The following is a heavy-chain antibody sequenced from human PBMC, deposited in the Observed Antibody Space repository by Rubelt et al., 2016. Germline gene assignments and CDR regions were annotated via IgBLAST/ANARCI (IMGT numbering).Heavy chain of an antibody. Sequence: QVQLQQWGAGLLKPSETLSLTCAVYGGSFSGYYWSWIRQPPGKGLEWIGEVNHCGSTNYNPSRKRRVTRSVDTSTTQASLTRGSVTAADTAVYCCARGLARAAAAARRLWFDPWGQGTLVTVSS. CDR1: GGSFSGYY. D-gene: IGHD6-13*01. J-gene: IGHJ5*02. CDR3: ARGLARAAAAARRLWFDP. CDR2: VNHCGST. V-gene: IGHV4-34*01.